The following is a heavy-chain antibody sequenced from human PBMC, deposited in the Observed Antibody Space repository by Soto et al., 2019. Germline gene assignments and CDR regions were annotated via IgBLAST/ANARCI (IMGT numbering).Heavy chain of an antibody. Sequence: QVQLVQSGAEVKKPGSSVKVSCKASGGTFSSYTISWVRQAPGQGLEWMGRIIPILGIANYAQKFQGRVTITADKSTSTAYVELSSLRSEDTAAYYCARTHSRRYYMDVWGKGTTVTVSS. CDR1: GGTFSSYT. J-gene: IGHJ6*03. CDR3: ARTHSRRYYMDV. CDR2: IIPILGIA. V-gene: IGHV1-69*02.